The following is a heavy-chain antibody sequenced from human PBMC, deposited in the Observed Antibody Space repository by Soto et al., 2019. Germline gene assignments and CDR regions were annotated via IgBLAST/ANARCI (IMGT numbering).Heavy chain of an antibody. J-gene: IGHJ6*02. CDR3: AKDRATGTFRSGRDV. V-gene: IGHV3-23*01. CDR2: ISGSGGTT. CDR1: GFTFSSFP. Sequence: EVQLLESGGGLVQPGGSLRLSCAASGFTFSSFPMNWVRQAPGKGLEWVSAISGSGGTTYYADSVKGRFTISRDNSRNTLYLLMNSLRAEDTAVYYCAKDRATGTFRSGRDVWGQGTTVTVSS. D-gene: IGHD1-1*01.